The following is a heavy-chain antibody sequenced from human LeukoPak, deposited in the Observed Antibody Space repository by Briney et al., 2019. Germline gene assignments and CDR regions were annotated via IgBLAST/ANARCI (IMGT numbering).Heavy chain of an antibody. V-gene: IGHV3-21*06. CDR1: GFTFSTYS. CDR2: ITPRATAK. CDR3: AIDFDFPLTTTAPGDY. Sequence: GGSLRLSCAASGFTFSTYSMSWIRQAPGKGLEWVSSITPRATAKYYADSAKGRFTISRDNARNSLYLQMNSLRAEDTVLYYCAIDFDFPLTTTAPGDYWGQGTLVTVSS. J-gene: IGHJ4*02. D-gene: IGHD1/OR15-1a*01.